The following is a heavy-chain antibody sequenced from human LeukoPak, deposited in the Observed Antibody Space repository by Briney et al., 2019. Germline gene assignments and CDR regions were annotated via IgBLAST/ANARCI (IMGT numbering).Heavy chain of an antibody. D-gene: IGHD5-12*01. CDR2: IYRSGST. Sequence: PSETLSLTCAVSGGSISSSNWWSWVRQPPGQGLEWIGEIYRSGSTNYNPSLKSRVTISLDKSKNQFSLRLSSVTAADTAVYYCARYRGASGYHFDYWGQGTLVTVSS. V-gene: IGHV4-4*02. CDR1: GGSISSSNW. CDR3: ARYRGASGYHFDY. J-gene: IGHJ4*02.